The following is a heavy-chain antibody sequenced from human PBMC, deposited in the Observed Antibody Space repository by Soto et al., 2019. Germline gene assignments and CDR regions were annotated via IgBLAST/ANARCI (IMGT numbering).Heavy chain of an antibody. D-gene: IGHD5-12*01. CDR3: ARAKGYIVATIKAYYFDY. J-gene: IGHJ4*02. CDR2: IYYSGST. CDR1: GGSISSGGYY. Sequence: SETLSLTCTVSGGSISSGGYYWSWIRQHPGKGLEWIGYIYYSGSTYYNPSLKSRVTISVDTSKNQFSLKLSSVTAADTAVYYCARAKGYIVATIKAYYFDYWGQGTLVTVSS. V-gene: IGHV4-61*08.